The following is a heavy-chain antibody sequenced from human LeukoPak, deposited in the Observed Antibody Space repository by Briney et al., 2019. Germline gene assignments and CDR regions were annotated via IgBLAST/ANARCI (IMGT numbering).Heavy chain of an antibody. D-gene: IGHD3-22*01. CDR2: IPYDGGNK. CDR3: ARAIIESSGWDGAFDI. Sequence: GRSLRLSCAASGFTFSSYVMHWVRQAPGKGLEWVAVIPYDGGNKYYAGSVKGRFTISRDNSKNTLYLQMNSLRAEDTAVYYCARAIIESSGWDGAFDIWGQGTMVTASS. J-gene: IGHJ3*02. CDR1: GFTFSSYV. V-gene: IGHV3-30-3*01.